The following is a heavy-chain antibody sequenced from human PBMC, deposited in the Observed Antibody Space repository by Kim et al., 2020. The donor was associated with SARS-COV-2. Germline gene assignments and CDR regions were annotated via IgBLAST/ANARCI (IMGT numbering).Heavy chain of an antibody. CDR3: ASLAVVCYGAPKDFDY. J-gene: IGHJ4*01. CDR1: GGSISSSSYY. CDR2: IYYSGST. V-gene: IGHV4-39*07. Sequence: SETLSLTCTVSGGSISSSSYYWGWILQPPGKGLEWIGSIYYSGSTYYNPSLKSRVTISVDTSKNQFSLKLSSVTAADTAVYYCASLAVVCYGAPKDFDYWG. D-gene: IGHD6-19*01.